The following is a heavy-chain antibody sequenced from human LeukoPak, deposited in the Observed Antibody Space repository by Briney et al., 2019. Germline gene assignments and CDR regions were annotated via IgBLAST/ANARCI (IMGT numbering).Heavy chain of an antibody. CDR3: ARRGEGYSYGSFGLDV. V-gene: IGHV4-59*08. J-gene: IGHJ6*02. CDR2: FYYSGST. D-gene: IGHD5-18*01. CDR1: GGSISAHY. Sequence: PSETLSLTCTVSGGSISAHYWSWIRQPPGKGLEWIGYFYYSGSTHYNPSLKSRVTTSVDTSNNQFTLNLSSVTAADTALYYCARRGEGYSYGSFGLDVWGQGTTVTVYS.